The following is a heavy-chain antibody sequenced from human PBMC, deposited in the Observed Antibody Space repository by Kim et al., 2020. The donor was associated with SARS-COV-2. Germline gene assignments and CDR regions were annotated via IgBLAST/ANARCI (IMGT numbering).Heavy chain of an antibody. D-gene: IGHD3-10*01. CDR3: ARGNYHVSVSLSDYYNGMDV. Sequence: GGSLRLSCAASGLSFDDSAMNWVRQAPGKGLEWLAVISYDGRNKDYEDSVKGRFTISRDNSKRTLFLQMNSLRVEDTAVYYCARGNYHVSVSLSDYYNGMDVWGQGTTVTVSS. CDR2: ISYDGRNK. V-gene: IGHV3-30-3*01. CDR1: GLSFDDSA. J-gene: IGHJ6*02.